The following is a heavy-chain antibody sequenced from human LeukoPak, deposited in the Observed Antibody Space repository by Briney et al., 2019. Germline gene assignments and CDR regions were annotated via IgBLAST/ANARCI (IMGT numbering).Heavy chain of an antibody. V-gene: IGHV4-4*09. Sequence: KPRRSLRLSRAASGFTFTSYSMHCVRQAPPKGLEWIGHIYFSGTTHYNPSLAGRSVISVATSDNQFSLKLTYVTAADTAVYYCAKVGRKYNWFDTGGQGTLVTVSS. CDR3: AKVGRKYNWFDT. D-gene: IGHD1-26*01. CDR2: IYFSGTT. CDR1: GFTFTSYS. J-gene: IGHJ5*02.